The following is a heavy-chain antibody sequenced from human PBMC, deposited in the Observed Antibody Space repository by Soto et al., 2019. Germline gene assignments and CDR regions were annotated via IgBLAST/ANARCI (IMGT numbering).Heavy chain of an antibody. J-gene: IGHJ5*02. V-gene: IGHV4-31*03. CDR2: IYYSRST. Sequence: QVQLQESGPGLVKPSQTLSLTCTVSGGSISSGGYYWSWIRQHPGKGLEWIGYIYYSRSTYYNPSLTSRVPISVDTSKNQFSLKLSSVTAADTAVYYCASGSGSYYSWFDPWGQGTLVTVSS. CDR1: GGSISSGGYY. D-gene: IGHD3-10*01. CDR3: ASGSGSYYSWFDP.